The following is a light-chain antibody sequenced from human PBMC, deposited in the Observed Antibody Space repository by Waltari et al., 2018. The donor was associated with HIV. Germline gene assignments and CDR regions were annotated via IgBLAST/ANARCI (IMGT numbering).Light chain of an antibody. V-gene: IGLV1-51*01. Sequence: QSVLTQPPSVSAAPGQKVTISCSGSSSNIWRNYVSWYQQLPGAAPKLLIYDNTELPTGSPARFSGSKSGTSATLCITGLQTGDEADYYCGTWDSSLGGWVFGGGTKLAVL. CDR1: SSNIWRNY. CDR2: DNT. J-gene: IGLJ3*02. CDR3: GTWDSSLGGWV.